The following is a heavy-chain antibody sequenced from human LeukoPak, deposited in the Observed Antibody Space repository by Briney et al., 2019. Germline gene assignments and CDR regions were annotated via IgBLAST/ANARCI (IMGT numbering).Heavy chain of an antibody. CDR1: SGSFSSYY. CDR2: INHSGST. D-gene: IGHD5-18*01. CDR3: ARGAAGTAMPYFDN. V-gene: IGHV4-34*01. Sequence: SETLSLTCAVYSGSFSSYYWSWIRKPPGQGLEWIGEINHSGSTNYNPSLKSRVTISVDTSKNQFSLRLNSVTAADTAVYYCARGAAGTAMPYFDNWGQGTLVTVSS. J-gene: IGHJ4*02.